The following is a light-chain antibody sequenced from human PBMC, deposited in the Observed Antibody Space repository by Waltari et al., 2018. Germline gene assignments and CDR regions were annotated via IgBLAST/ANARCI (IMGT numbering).Light chain of an antibody. J-gene: IGKJ1*01. V-gene: IGKV3-20*01. CDR2: GAS. CDR3: QHYVRLPAT. Sequence: EIVLMQSPVILSSSRGERATLSCRASQSVSRALAWYQQKPGQAPRLLIYGASNRATGIPDRFSGGGSGTDFSLTISRLEPEDFAVYYCQHYVRLPATFGQGTKVEIK. CDR1: QSVSRA.